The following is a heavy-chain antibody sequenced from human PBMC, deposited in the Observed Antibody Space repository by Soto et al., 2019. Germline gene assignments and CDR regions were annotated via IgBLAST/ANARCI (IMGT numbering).Heavy chain of an antibody. CDR2: LIPVFGSP. V-gene: IGHV1-69*01. CDR3: TSVLGYTFEPGKTRYYAMDV. Sequence: QVQLVQSGAEVKKPGSSVTVSCKTSGGTFSKDAINWVRQAPGQGLEWMGLLIPVFGSPIYAQKFQGRIRITADESTSTACLDLSSLRSEATAVYYCTSVLGYTFEPGKTRYYAMDVWGQGTTVSVSS. J-gene: IGHJ6*02. CDR1: GGTFSKDA. D-gene: IGHD5-18*01.